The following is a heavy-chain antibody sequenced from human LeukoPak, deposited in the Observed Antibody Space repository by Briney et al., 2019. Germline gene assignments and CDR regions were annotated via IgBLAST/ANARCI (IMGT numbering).Heavy chain of an antibody. D-gene: IGHD5-12*01. V-gene: IGHV3-48*03. CDR3: VKDFGGYDAFAY. J-gene: IGHJ4*02. CDR2: ITSSGTTI. Sequence: SGGSLRLSCAASGFTFSNYEMNWVPQAPGKGLEWVSKITSSGTTIYYADSVKGRFTISRDNSKNTVYLQMSSLRTDDTAVYYCVKDFGGYDAFAYWGQGTLVTVSS. CDR1: GFTFSNYE.